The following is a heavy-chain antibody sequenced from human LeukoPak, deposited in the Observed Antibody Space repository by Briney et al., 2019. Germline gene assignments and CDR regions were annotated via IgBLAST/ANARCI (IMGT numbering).Heavy chain of an antibody. CDR2: INAGNGNT. CDR1: GYTFTSYA. V-gene: IGHV1-3*01. D-gene: IGHD2-21*01. CDR3: ARDLDCGGDCYPAWGY. Sequence: ASVEVSCKASGYTFTSYAMHWVRQAPGQRLEWMGWINAGNGNTKYSQKFQGRVTITRDTSASTAYMELSSLRSEDTAVYYCARDLDCGGDCYPAWGYWGQGTLVTVSS. J-gene: IGHJ4*02.